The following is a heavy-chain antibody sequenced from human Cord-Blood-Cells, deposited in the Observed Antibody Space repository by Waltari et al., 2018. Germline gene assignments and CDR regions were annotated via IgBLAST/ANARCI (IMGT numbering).Heavy chain of an antibody. V-gene: IGHV1-69*01. Sequence: QVQLVQSGAEVKKPGSSVKVSCKASGGTFSSYAISWVRQAPGQGLEWMGGITPMLGTANDEQKFQGRVTITADESTSTAYRELSSLRSEDTAVYYCARSGIAAAGFNWFDPWGQGTLVTVSS. J-gene: IGHJ5*02. CDR2: ITPMLGTA. CDR3: ARSGIAAAGFNWFDP. CDR1: GGTFSSYA. D-gene: IGHD6-13*01.